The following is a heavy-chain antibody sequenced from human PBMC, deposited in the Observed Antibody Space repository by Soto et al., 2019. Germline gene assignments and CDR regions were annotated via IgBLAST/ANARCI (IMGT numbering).Heavy chain of an antibody. CDR3: ARDQLILPAHDFFYGSDV. CDR2: IPQEGGDG. J-gene: IGHJ6*02. Sequence: DVQLVESGGAVVQPGESLRLSCEVSGFTFSMYSMTWVGQAPGKGLEWVAKIPQEGGDGHYADSVKGRFTISRDNAKNSVFLQMNNLRAADTAVYYCARDQLILPAHDFFYGSDVWGQGATVTVS. D-gene: IGHD2-21*02. CDR1: GFTFSMYS. V-gene: IGHV3-7*03.